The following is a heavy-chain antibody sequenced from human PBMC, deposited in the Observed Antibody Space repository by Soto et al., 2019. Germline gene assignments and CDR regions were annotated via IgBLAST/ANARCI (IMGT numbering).Heavy chain of an antibody. CDR2: IWYDGSNK. D-gene: IGHD3-22*01. Sequence: PWRSLRLSCAASVFTFSSYGMHGLRQAPGKGLEWVAVIWYDGSNKYYADSVKGRFTISRDNSKNTLYLQMNSLRAEDTAVYYCARDSLSYYDSSGSDAFDIWGQGTMVTVSS. V-gene: IGHV3-33*01. J-gene: IGHJ3*02. CDR1: VFTFSSYG. CDR3: ARDSLSYYDSSGSDAFDI.